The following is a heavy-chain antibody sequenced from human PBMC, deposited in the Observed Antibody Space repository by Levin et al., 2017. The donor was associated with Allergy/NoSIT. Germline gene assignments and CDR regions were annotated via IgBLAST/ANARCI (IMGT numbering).Heavy chain of an antibody. CDR3: ARVPRYSGSYLDY. D-gene: IGHD1-26*01. CDR2: IYYSGST. Sequence: SQTLSLTCTVSGCSISSYYWSWIRQPPGKGLEWIGYIYYSGSTNYNPSLKSRVTISVDTFKNQFYLKLSSVTAADTAVYYCARVPRYSGSYLDYWGQGTLVTVSS. CDR1: GCSISSYY. J-gene: IGHJ4*02. V-gene: IGHV4-59*01.